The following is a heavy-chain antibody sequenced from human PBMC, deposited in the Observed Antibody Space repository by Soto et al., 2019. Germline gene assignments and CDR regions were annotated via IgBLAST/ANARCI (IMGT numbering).Heavy chain of an antibody. V-gene: IGHV1-18*01. J-gene: IGHJ3*02. D-gene: IGHD3-9*01. Sequence: ASVKVSCKASGYTFTSYGISWVRQAPGQGLEWMGWISAYNGNTNYAQKLQGRVTMTTDTSTSTAYMELRSLRSDDTAVYYCARDRSKMNDILTGPKTDASDIRGPATMVTGS. CDR1: GYTFTSYG. CDR3: ARDRSKMNDILTGPKTDASDI. CDR2: ISAYNGNT.